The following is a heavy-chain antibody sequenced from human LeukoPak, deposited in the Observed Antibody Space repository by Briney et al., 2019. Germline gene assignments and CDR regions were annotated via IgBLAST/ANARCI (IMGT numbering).Heavy chain of an antibody. D-gene: IGHD3-3*01. CDR3: ARQGYSTYYYYMDV. CDR1: GGSISSYY. V-gene: IGHV4-59*08. J-gene: IGHJ6*03. Sequence: SETLSLTCTVSGGSISSYYWSWIRQPPGKGLEWIGYIYYSGSTNYNPSLKSRVTISVDTPKNQFSLKLSSVTAADTAVYYCARQGYSTYYYYMDVWGKGTTVTVSS. CDR2: IYYSGST.